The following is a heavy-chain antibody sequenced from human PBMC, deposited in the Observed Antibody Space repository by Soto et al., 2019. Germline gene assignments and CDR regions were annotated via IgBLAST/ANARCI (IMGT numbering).Heavy chain of an antibody. CDR3: ARDKRVGRPPNYDFWSGYSRYYYYYYAMDV. D-gene: IGHD3-3*01. Sequence: QVQLVQSGAEVKKPGASVKVSCKASGYTFTSYGISWVRQAPGQGLEWMGWISAYNGNTNYAQKLQGRFTMTTDTSTSTAYREPRSPGSDDTAVYYCARDKRVGRPPNYDFWSGYSRYYYYYYAMDVWGQGTTVTVSS. V-gene: IGHV1-18*04. CDR2: ISAYNGNT. CDR1: GYTFTSYG. J-gene: IGHJ6*02.